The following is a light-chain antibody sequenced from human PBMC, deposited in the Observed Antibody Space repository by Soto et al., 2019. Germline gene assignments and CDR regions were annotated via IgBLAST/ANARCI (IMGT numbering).Light chain of an antibody. V-gene: IGLV2-14*01. CDR2: DVN. CDR3: SSYDSSSTLPDV. J-gene: IGLJ1*01. CDR1: SSDVGGYNL. Sequence: QSALTQPASVSGSPGQSITISCTGTSSDVGGYNLVSWYQQYPDKAPKLMIFDVNTRPSGVSNRFSGSKSGNTASLTSSGLQAEYEADYYCSSYDSSSTLPDVFGSGTKVTVL.